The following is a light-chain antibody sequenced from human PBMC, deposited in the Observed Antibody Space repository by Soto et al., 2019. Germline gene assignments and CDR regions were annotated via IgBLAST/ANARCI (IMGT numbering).Light chain of an antibody. V-gene: IGKV1-9*01. Sequence: DIQLTQSPSFLSASVGDRVTISCRASQRISDYLAWYQQKPGKAPKLLIYGASTLQSGVPSRFSGSASGTEFTLTISSLLPEDFATYFCQQFNAYPLTCGGGTKLEIK. J-gene: IGKJ4*01. CDR1: QRISDY. CDR3: QQFNAYPLT. CDR2: GAS.